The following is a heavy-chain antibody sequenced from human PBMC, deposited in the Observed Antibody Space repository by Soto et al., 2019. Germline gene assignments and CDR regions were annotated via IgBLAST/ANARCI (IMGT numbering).Heavy chain of an antibody. D-gene: IGHD1-26*01. CDR3: ARVKRSTSRLDP. CDR2: FYFGGST. V-gene: IGHV4-39*07. CDR1: GGSFSSSNDY. Sequence: PSETLSLTCTVSGGSFSSSNDYWVWIRQPPGKGLEWVGSFYFGGSTYYNPSLMSRVIVSVDTSKNQFSLKLTSVTPADTAIYYCARVKRSTSRLDPWGQGTLVTVSS. J-gene: IGHJ5*02.